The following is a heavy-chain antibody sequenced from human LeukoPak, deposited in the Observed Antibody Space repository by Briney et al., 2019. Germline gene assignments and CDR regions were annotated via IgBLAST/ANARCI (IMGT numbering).Heavy chain of an antibody. D-gene: IGHD3/OR15-3a*01. CDR2: INSDGSST. CDR3: VLDLFSSFAFDI. CDR1: GFTFSRYW. Sequence: GGSLRLSCAASGFTFSRYWMHWVRQAPGKGLLWVSRINSDGSSTYYADSVKGRFTTSRDNAKNALHRQMNSLTAEDTAVYYCVLDLFSSFAFDIWGQGTMVTVSS. J-gene: IGHJ3*02. V-gene: IGHV3-74*01.